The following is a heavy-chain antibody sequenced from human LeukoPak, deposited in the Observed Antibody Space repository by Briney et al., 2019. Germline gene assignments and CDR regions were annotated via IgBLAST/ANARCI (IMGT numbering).Heavy chain of an antibody. CDR3: ARHNMVRGVIGWFDP. D-gene: IGHD3-10*01. Sequence: PSETLSLTCAVYGGSFSGYYWSWIRQPPGKGLEWIGEINHSGSTNYNPSLKSRVTISVDTSKNQFSLKLSSVTAADTAVYYCARHNMVRGVIGWFDPWGQGTLVTVSS. CDR2: INHSGST. V-gene: IGHV4-34*01. CDR1: GGSFSGYY. J-gene: IGHJ5*02.